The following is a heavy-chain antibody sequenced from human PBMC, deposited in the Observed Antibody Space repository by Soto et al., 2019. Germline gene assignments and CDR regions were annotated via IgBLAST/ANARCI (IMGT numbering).Heavy chain of an antibody. J-gene: IGHJ4*02. CDR2: ITITGDTT. CDR3: ANGGGGDHGY. D-gene: IGHD2-21*02. CDR1: GFIFTTSD. Sequence: EVQLVESEGGLVQPGGSLRLSCEASGFIFTTSDMSWVRQAPGKGLEWISSITITGDTTHYADSVKGRFTISRDNSRSTVYLERTSLRGADTAVFYCANGGGGDHGYWGQGTLVAVSS. V-gene: IGHV3-23*04.